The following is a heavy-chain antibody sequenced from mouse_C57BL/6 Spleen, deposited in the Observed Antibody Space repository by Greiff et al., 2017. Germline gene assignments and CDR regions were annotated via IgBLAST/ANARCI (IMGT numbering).Heavy chain of an antibody. CDR2: INPYNGGT. Sequence: EVKLQESGPVLVKPGASVKMSCKASGYTFTDYYMNWVKQSHGKSLEWIGVINPYNGGTSYNQKFKGKATLSVDKSSSTAYMELNSLTSEDSAVYYCARKGFDYYGSSPFDYWGQGTTLTVSS. J-gene: IGHJ2*01. V-gene: IGHV1-19*01. D-gene: IGHD1-1*01. CDR1: GYTFTDYY. CDR3: ARKGFDYYGSSPFDY.